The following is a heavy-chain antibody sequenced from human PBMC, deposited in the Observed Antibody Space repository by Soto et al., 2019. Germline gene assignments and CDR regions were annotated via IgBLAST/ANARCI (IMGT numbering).Heavy chain of an antibody. D-gene: IGHD3-16*02. CDR3: ARDLGGYDYVWGSYRHGWFDP. V-gene: IGHV1-58*01. J-gene: IGHJ5*02. CDR2: IVVASSTT. CDR1: GFTFPSSA. Sequence: ASVKVSCKASGFTFPSSAVQWVRQARGQRLEWIGWIVVASSTTNYAQNFQERVTFTRDMSTNTAYMELSSLRSEDTAVYYCARDLGGYDYVWGSYRHGWFDPRGQGTLVTVSS.